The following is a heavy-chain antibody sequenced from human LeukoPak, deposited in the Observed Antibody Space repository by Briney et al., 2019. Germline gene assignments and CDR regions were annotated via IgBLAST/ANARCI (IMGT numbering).Heavy chain of an antibody. J-gene: IGHJ4*02. Sequence: GGSLRLSCAASRFTFSHYGMHWVRQAPGKGLEWVAVISYDGSNKYYADSVKGRFTISRDNSKSTLYLQMNSLRAEDTAVYYCAKDRDRLVLYYFDYWGQGTLVTVSS. CDR3: AKDRDRLVLYYFDY. D-gene: IGHD6-19*01. CDR2: ISYDGSNK. V-gene: IGHV3-30*18. CDR1: RFTFSHYG.